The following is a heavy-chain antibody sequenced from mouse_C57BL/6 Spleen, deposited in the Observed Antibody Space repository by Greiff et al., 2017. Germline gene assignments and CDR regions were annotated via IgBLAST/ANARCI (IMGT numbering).Heavy chain of an antibody. CDR3: ARGLWSPYWYFDV. J-gene: IGHJ1*03. CDR1: GYTFTSYW. Sequence: QVQLQQPGAELVRPGSSVKLSCKASGYTFTSYWMHWVKQRPIQGLEWIGNIDPSDSETHYNQKFKDKATLTVDKSSSTAYMQLSSLTSEASAVYYCARGLWSPYWYFDVWGTGTTVTVSS. CDR2: IDPSDSET. D-gene: IGHD1-1*02. V-gene: IGHV1-52*01.